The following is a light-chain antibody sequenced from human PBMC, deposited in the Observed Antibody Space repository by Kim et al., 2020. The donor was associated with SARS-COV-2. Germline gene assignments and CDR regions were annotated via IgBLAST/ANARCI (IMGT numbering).Light chain of an antibody. CDR2: GAS. V-gene: IGKV3-15*01. CDR1: QNVGTN. CDR3: QQYNKWPPYI. J-gene: IGKJ2*01. Sequence: EIVLTQSPAALSVSAGESVSLSCRASQNVGTNLAWYQQKPGLAPRLVIFGASTRATGNPARFRGSGSGTEFTLTISSLQSEDFAIYYCQQYNKWPPYIFGQGTKLEI.